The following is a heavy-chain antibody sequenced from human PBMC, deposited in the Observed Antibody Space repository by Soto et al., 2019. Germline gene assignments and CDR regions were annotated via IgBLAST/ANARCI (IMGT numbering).Heavy chain of an antibody. CDR3: SMLHSDYYYYGMDV. CDR2: ISSSSSYI. Sequence: ESGGGLVKPGGSLRLSCAASGFTFSSYSMNWVRQAPGKGLEWVSSISSSSSYIYYADSVKGRFTISRDNAKNSLYLQMNSLRAEDTAVYYCSMLHSDYYYYGMDVWGQGTTVTVSS. J-gene: IGHJ6*02. D-gene: IGHD2-8*01. CDR1: GFTFSSYS. V-gene: IGHV3-21*01.